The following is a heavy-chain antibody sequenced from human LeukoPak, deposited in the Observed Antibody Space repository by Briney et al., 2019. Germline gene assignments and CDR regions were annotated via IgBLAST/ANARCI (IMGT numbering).Heavy chain of an antibody. D-gene: IGHD1-26*01. Sequence: GRSLRLSCAASGFTFSSYAMHWVRQAPGKGLEWVAVISYDGSNKYYADSVKGRFTISRDNSKNTLYLQMNSLRAEDTAVYYCAREPRELSYYYYYYMDVWGKGTTVTVSS. CDR2: ISYDGSNK. CDR3: AREPRELSYYYYYYMDV. V-gene: IGHV3-30-3*01. J-gene: IGHJ6*03. CDR1: GFTFSSYA.